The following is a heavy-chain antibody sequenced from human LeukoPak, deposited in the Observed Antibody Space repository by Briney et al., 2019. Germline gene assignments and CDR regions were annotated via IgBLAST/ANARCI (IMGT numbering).Heavy chain of an antibody. V-gene: IGHV3-48*03. Sequence: PGGSLRLSCGASGFXFSNYAISWVRQAPGKGLEWVSYISSSGSTIYYADFVKGRFTIPRDNAKTSLYLQMNSLRAEDTAVYYCNHLAVAGDAFDIWGQGTMVTVSS. J-gene: IGHJ3*02. D-gene: IGHD2-15*01. CDR3: NHLAVAGDAFDI. CDR2: ISSSGSTI. CDR1: GFXFSNYA.